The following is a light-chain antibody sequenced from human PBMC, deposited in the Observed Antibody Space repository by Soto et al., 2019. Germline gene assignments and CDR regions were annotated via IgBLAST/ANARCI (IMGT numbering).Light chain of an antibody. Sequence: QSALTQPPSASGSPGQSFTISCTGSSSDVGAYNYVSWYQQHPGKAPKLMIYEVTKRPSGVPDRFSGSKSDNTASLTVSGLQAEDDADYYCTSYAGSNNWVFGGGTQLTVL. CDR2: EVT. CDR3: TSYAGSNNWV. CDR1: SSDVGAYNY. V-gene: IGLV2-8*01. J-gene: IGLJ3*02.